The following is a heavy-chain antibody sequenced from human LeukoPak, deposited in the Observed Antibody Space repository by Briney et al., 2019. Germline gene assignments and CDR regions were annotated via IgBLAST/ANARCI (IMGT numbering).Heavy chain of an antibody. CDR2: LYYSGST. V-gene: IGHV4-30-4*01. J-gene: IGHJ4*02. CDR1: GGSISSGDYY. CDR3: ASNYGSGSYHSFDY. D-gene: IGHD3-10*01. Sequence: SQTLSLTCTVSGGSISSGDYYWSWIRQPPGKGLEWIGYLYYSGSTYYNPSLKSGVTMSVDTSKNQFSLKMSSVTAADTAVYYCASNYGSGSYHSFDYWGQGTLVTVCS.